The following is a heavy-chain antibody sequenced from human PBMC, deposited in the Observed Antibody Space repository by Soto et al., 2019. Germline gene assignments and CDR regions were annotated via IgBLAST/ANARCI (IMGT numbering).Heavy chain of an antibody. D-gene: IGHD3-22*01. Sequence: TGGSLRLSCAASGFTFSSYAMSWVRQAPGKGLEWVSAISGSGGSTYYADSVKGRFTISRDNSKNTLYLQMNSLRAEDTAVYYCAKRTVGEYYYDSSGYYTIHWYFDLWGRGTLVTSPQ. V-gene: IGHV3-23*01. J-gene: IGHJ2*01. CDR2: ISGSGGST. CDR3: AKRTVGEYYYDSSGYYTIHWYFDL. CDR1: GFTFSSYA.